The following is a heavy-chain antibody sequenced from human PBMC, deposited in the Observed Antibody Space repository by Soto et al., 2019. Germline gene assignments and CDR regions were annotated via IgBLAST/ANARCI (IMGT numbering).Heavy chain of an antibody. Sequence: SETLSLTCAFSVYSISSGYYWGWIRQPPGKGLEWIGSIYHSGSTYYNPSLKSRVTISVDTSKNQFSLKLSSVTAADTAVYYCARVYSSGLEYWGQGTLVTVSS. V-gene: IGHV4-38-2*01. CDR1: VYSISSGYY. CDR2: IYHSGST. CDR3: ARVYSSGLEY. D-gene: IGHD6-19*01. J-gene: IGHJ4*02.